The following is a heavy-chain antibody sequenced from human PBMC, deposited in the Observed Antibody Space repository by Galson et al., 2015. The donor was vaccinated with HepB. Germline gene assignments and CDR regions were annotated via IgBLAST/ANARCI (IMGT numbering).Heavy chain of an antibody. J-gene: IGHJ4*02. CDR2: ITGDSGTI. CDR3: ARTGRGLYSFDS. CDR1: GFTFSGYS. Sequence: SLRLSCAASGFTFSGYSMNWVRQAPGRGLEWLSYITGDSGTIYYADSVKGRITIFRDNAKNSLYLQMNSLTAGDTALYYCARTGRGLYSFDSWGQGTLVTVSS. D-gene: IGHD3-16*01. V-gene: IGHV3-48*04.